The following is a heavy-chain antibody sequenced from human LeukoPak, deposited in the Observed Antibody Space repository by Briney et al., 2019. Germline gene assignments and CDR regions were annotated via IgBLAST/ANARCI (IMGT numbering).Heavy chain of an antibody. Sequence: ASVKVSCKASGGTFSSYAISWVRQAPGQGLEWMGWISAYNGNTNYAQKLQGRVTMTTDTSTSTAYMELRSLRSDDTAVYYCARVAAALWFDPWGQGTLVTVSS. V-gene: IGHV1-18*01. CDR1: GGTFSSYA. CDR2: ISAYNGNT. CDR3: ARVAAALWFDP. J-gene: IGHJ5*02. D-gene: IGHD6-13*01.